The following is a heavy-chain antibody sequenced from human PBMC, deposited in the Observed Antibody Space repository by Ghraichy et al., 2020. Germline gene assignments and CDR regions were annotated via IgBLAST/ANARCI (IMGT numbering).Heavy chain of an antibody. CDR1: GGSISSSSYY. CDR3: ARHGRRFDCSGGSCYWARPAADWFDP. CDR2: IYYSGST. D-gene: IGHD2-15*01. J-gene: IGHJ5*02. V-gene: IGHV4-39*01. Sequence: SETLSLTCTVSGGSISSSSYYWGWIRQPPGKGLEWIGSIYYSGSTYYNPSLKSRVTISVDTSKNQFSLKLSSVTAADTAVYYCARHGRRFDCSGGSCYWARPAADWFDPWGQGTLVTVSS.